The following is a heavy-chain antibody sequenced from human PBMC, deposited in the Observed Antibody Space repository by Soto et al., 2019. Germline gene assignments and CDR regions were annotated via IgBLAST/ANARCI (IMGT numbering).Heavy chain of an antibody. CDR2: ISSDSSNI. D-gene: IGHD6-19*01. V-gene: IGHV3-11*06. J-gene: IGHJ3*02. CDR1: GFTVSNFY. Sequence: GGSLRLSCAASGFTVSNFYISWVRQAPGKGLEWVSYISSDSSNIQYTDSVKGRFTISRDNAKNSLSLQMNTLRAEDTAVYYCAKTTDGWFSAFEIWGQGTMVTVSS. CDR3: AKTTDGWFSAFEI.